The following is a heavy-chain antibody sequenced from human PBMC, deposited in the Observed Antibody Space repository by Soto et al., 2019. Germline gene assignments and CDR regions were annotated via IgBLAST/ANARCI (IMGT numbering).Heavy chain of an antibody. CDR2: ISTGGGST. D-gene: IGHD3-3*01. CDR1: GFTFSSYA. CDR3: ADGGEWSFNFEY. V-gene: IGHV3-23*01. J-gene: IGHJ4*02. Sequence: EVQLLESGGGLVQPGGSLRLSCAASGFTFSSYAMSWVRQAPGKGLEWVSGISTGGGSTYYADSVKGRFTISRDNSKNTLYLQMNNLRAEDTGLYYCADGGEWSFNFEYWGQGALVTVFS.